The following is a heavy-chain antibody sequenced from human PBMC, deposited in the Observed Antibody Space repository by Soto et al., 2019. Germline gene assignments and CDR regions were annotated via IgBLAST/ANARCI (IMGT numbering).Heavy chain of an antibody. CDR3: ARRYGLSAFDI. Sequence: PSDTLYLTWTVSGGSISSYYWSWIRQPPGKGLEWIGDIYYSGSTNYNPSLKSRVTISVDTSKNQFSLKLSSVTAADTAVYFCARRYGLSAFDIWGQGTMVTVSS. CDR2: IYYSGST. CDR1: GGSISSYY. V-gene: IGHV4-59*08. J-gene: IGHJ3*02. D-gene: IGHD3-10*01.